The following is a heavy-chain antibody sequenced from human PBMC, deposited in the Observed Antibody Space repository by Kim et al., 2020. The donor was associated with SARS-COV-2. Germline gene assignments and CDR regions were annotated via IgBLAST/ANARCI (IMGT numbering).Heavy chain of an antibody. J-gene: IGHJ4*02. V-gene: IGHV6-1*01. D-gene: IGHD3-3*01. Sequence: KCVNDYAVSVKSRISISPDTSKNQFSLQLNSVTPEDTAVYYCASAFFLGHWGQGTLVTVSS. CDR2: KCVN. CDR3: ASAFFLGH.